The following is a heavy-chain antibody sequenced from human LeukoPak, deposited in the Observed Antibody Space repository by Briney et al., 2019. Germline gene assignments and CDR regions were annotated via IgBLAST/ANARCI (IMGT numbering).Heavy chain of an antibody. CDR2: ISWNSGSI. CDR3: AKAVGLDGELRETGWFAP. Sequence: GGSLRLSCAASGFTFDDYAMHWVRQAPGKGLEWVSGISWNSGSIGYADSVKGRFTISRDNAKNSLYLQMNSLRAEDTALYYGAKAVGLDGELRETGWFAPWGKGTLVTVSS. D-gene: IGHD1-26*01. V-gene: IGHV3-9*01. J-gene: IGHJ5*02. CDR1: GFTFDDYA.